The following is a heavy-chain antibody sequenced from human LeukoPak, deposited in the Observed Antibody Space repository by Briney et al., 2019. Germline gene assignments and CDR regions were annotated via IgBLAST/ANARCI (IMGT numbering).Heavy chain of an antibody. Sequence: SGGSLRLSCAASGFTFSSYWMSWVRQASGKGLEWVGHRSQAHNHATTYAASVKGRFTISRDDSKTTTFLEMNSLNAEDTAVYYCGRDYYYAIDVWGQGTTVTVSS. J-gene: IGHJ6*02. CDR2: RSQAHNHAT. CDR3: GRDYYYAIDV. CDR1: GFTFSSYW. V-gene: IGHV3-73*01.